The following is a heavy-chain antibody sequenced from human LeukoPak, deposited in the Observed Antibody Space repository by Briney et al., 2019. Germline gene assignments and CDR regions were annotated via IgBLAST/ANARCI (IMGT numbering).Heavy chain of an antibody. J-gene: IGHJ4*02. D-gene: IGHD3-10*01. CDR1: GFTFSSYA. CDR2: ISGSGGST. CDR3: AKDNPGLSGSSVYFDY. Sequence: GGSLRLSCAASGFTFSSYAMSWVRQAPGKGLEWVSAISGSGGSTYYADSVKGRFTISRDNSKNTLYLQMNSLGAEDTAVYYCAKDNPGLSGSSVYFDYWGQGTLVTVSS. V-gene: IGHV3-23*01.